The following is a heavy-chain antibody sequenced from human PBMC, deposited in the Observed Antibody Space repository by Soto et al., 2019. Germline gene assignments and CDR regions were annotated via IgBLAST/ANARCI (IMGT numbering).Heavy chain of an antibody. CDR1: GFTFTDDY. J-gene: IGHJ4*02. CDR2: ISGSGGTI. CDR3: ARGYSAIEY. V-gene: IGHV3-11*01. D-gene: IGHD2-21*01. Sequence: QVQLVESGGGLVKPGGSLRLSCAASGFTFTDDYMTWVRQAPGKGLEWISYISGSGGTIYYADSVKGRFTIPRDNAKTSLYLQMNTLRAEDSALYYCARGYSAIEYWGQGTPVTVSS.